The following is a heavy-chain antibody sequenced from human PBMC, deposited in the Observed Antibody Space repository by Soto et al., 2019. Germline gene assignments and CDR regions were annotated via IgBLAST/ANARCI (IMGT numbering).Heavy chain of an antibody. D-gene: IGHD3-16*01. CDR1: GGSISSGDYY. J-gene: IGHJ4*02. V-gene: IGHV4-30-4*01. CDR2: IYYSGST. Sequence: SETLSLTCTVSGGSISSGDYYWSWIRQPPGKGLEWIGYIYYSGSTYYNPSLKSRVTISVDTSKNQFSLKLSSVTAADTAVYYCARDPRGGGIDYWGQGTLVTVSS. CDR3: ARDPRGGGIDY.